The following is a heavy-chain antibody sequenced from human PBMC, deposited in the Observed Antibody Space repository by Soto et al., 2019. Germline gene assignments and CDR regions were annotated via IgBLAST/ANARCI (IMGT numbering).Heavy chain of an antibody. V-gene: IGHV1-3*01. CDR1: GYTFTRYA. D-gene: IGHD5-18*01. CDR2: INAGNGNT. J-gene: IGHJ4*02. CDR3: ARAEYSHGQSSSTRPDY. Sequence: ASVKVSCKASGYTFTRYAMHWVRQAPGQRLEWMGWINAGNGNTNYAQKFQGRVTMTRDTSASTAYMELSSLRSEDTAVYYCARAEYSHGQSSSTRPDYWGQGTLVTVSS.